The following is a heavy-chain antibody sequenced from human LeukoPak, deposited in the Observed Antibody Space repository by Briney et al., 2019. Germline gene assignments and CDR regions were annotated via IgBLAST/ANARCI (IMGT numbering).Heavy chain of an antibody. J-gene: IGHJ4*02. CDR3: AKMVRGVIFDY. CDR1: GFTFDDYA. Sequence: GRSLRLSCAASGFTFDDYAMHWVRQAPGKGLEWVSGISWNSDIVDYADSVKGRFTISRDNAKNSLYLQMNSLRAEDTALYYCAKMVRGVIFDYWGQGTLVTVSS. D-gene: IGHD3-10*01. V-gene: IGHV3-9*01. CDR2: ISWNSDIV.